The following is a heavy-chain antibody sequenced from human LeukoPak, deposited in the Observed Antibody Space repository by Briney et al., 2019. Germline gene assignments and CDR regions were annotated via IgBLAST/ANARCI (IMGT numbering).Heavy chain of an antibody. CDR3: ARDADTSGSYWYFDL. CDR2: IWSDGSNE. J-gene: IGHJ2*01. V-gene: IGHV3-33*01. D-gene: IGHD3-22*01. CDR1: GFTLSYYG. Sequence: GGSLRLSCAASGFTLSYYGMHWVRQAPGKGLEWVALIWSDGSNENYADSVKGRFTISRDTSRNTLNLQMHSLRAEDTAVYYCARDADTSGSYWYFDLWGRGTQVTVSS.